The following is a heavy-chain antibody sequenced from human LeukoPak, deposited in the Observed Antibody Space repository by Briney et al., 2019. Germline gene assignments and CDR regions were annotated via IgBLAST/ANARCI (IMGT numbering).Heavy chain of an antibody. V-gene: IGHV3-7*01. CDR3: ARGRRSDSSGPPYFDY. CDR1: GFAFSSYW. D-gene: IGHD6-19*01. CDR2: IQQDGSEN. Sequence: PGGSLRLSCAASGFAFSSYWMSWVRQAPGKGLEWVANIQQDGSENYYVDSVKGRFTIFRDNAKNLLYLQMNSLRAEDTAVYYCARGRRSDSSGPPYFDYWGQGTLVTVSS. J-gene: IGHJ4*02.